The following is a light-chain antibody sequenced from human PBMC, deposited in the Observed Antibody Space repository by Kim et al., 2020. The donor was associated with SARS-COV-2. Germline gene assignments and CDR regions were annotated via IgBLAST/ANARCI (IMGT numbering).Light chain of an antibody. CDR1: SGDVGRYKY. V-gene: IGLV2-14*04. Sequence: GQSITLSCPGTSGDVGRYKYVSWYQQHPGKAPKLMIYDVSKRPSGVSDRFSGSKSGNTASLTISGLQAEDEADYSCSSYTSSTTWVFGGGTQLTVL. CDR2: DVS. CDR3: SSYTSSTTWV. J-gene: IGLJ3*02.